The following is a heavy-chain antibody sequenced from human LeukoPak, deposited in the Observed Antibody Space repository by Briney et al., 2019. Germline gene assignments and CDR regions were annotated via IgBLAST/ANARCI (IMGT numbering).Heavy chain of an antibody. CDR2: IYYSGST. J-gene: IGHJ5*01. D-gene: IGHD3-16*01. CDR3: ARVGGSAYPSTGFDF. V-gene: IGHV4-59*08. CDR1: GGSISSYY. Sequence: NPSETLSLTCTVSGGSISSYYWSWVRQPPGKGLEWIGYIYYSGSTNYNPSLKSRVTISVDTSKNQFSLKLSSVTAADTAVYNCARVGGSAYPSTGFDFWGQGTLVTVSS.